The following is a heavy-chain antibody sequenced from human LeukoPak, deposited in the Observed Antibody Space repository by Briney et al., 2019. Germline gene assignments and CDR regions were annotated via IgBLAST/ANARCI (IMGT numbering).Heavy chain of an antibody. V-gene: IGHV4-59*08. CDR2: IYYSGST. D-gene: IGHD5-12*01. CDR3: ARHGGESIVAMILHAFDI. CDR1: GGSISSYS. Sequence: PSQTLSLTCTVYGGSISSYSWSWIRQPPGKGLEWIGSIYYSGSTNYNPSLKSRVTMSVDTSKNQFSLKLSSVTAADTAVYYCARHGGESIVAMILHAFDIWGQGTMVTVSS. J-gene: IGHJ3*02.